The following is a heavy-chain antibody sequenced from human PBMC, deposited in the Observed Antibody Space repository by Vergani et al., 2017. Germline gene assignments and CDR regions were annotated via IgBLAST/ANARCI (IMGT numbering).Heavy chain of an antibody. CDR1: EFTFSSNA. CDR2: ISYDGSNE. V-gene: IGHV3-30*04. D-gene: IGHD2-2*01. Sequence: QVQLVESGGGVVQPGRSLRLSCAASEFTFSSNAMHWVRQAPGKGLEWVAVISYDGSNEYYADSVKGRFTISRDNSKNTLYLQMNSLRAEDTAVYYCARGGYCISTSCHGGFDDWGQGTLVTVSS. J-gene: IGHJ4*02. CDR3: ARGGYCISTSCHGGFDD.